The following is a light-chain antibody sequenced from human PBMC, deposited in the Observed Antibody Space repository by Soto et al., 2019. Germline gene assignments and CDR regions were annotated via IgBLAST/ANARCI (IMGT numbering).Light chain of an antibody. CDR2: GAS. J-gene: IGKJ1*01. V-gene: IGKV3-20*01. Sequence: IVLTQSPGTLSSSPGERATLSFRASQSVSTSNLAWYQQRPGQAPRLLIYGASRRATGIPDRFSGSGSGTDFTLTISRLEPEDLAVYYCQQYDNSVWTFGQGTNVDIK. CDR3: QQYDNSVWT. CDR1: QSVSTSN.